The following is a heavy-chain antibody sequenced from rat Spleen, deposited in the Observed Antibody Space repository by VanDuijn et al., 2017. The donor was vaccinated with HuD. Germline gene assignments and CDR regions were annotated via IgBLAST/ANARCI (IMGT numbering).Heavy chain of an antibody. D-gene: IGHD1-2*01. CDR2: ISYEDNNT. CDR1: GFTFSDYY. Sequence: EVQLVESGGGLVQPGRSLKLSCEASGFTFSDYYMAWVRQAPKKGLEWVASISYEDNNTYYGDAMKGRFIVSRDNAKSTLYLQMNSLRSEDTATYYCIRHKMIAAIPFYFDSWGQGVMVTVSS. J-gene: IGHJ2*01. CDR3: IRHKMIAAIPFYFDS. V-gene: IGHV5-22*01.